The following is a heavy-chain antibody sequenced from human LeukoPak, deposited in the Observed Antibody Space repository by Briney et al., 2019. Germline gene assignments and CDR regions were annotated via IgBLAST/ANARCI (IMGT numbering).Heavy chain of an antibody. CDR2: ISYDGSNK. V-gene: IGHV3-30*18. D-gene: IGHD3-10*01. CDR3: AKDIWFGESFDY. J-gene: IGHJ4*02. CDR1: GFTSSSYG. Sequence: GGSLRLSCAASGFTSSSYGMHWVRQAPGKGLEWVAVISYDGSNKYYADSVKGRFTISRDNSKNTLYLQMNSLRAEDTAVYYCAKDIWFGESFDYWGQGTLVTVSS.